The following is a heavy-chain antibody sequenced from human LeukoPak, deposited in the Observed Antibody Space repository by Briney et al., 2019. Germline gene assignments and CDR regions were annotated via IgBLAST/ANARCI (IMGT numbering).Heavy chain of an antibody. D-gene: IGHD1-26*01. CDR2: IYHSGST. CDR3: ARDPSGSLDY. Sequence: SETLSLTCTVSGGSISSSSYYWGWIRQPPGKGLEWIGYIYHSGSTYYNPSLKSRVTISVDRSKNQFSLKLSSVTAADTAVYYCARDPSGSLDYWGQGTLVTVSS. CDR1: GGSISSSSYY. V-gene: IGHV4-30-2*01. J-gene: IGHJ4*02.